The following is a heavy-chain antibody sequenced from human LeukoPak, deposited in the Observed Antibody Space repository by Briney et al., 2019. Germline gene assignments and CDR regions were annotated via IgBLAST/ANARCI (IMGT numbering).Heavy chain of an antibody. CDR3: ARDRGRYYDSRGFYWGYYFDS. D-gene: IGHD3-22*01. V-gene: IGHV3-7*03. J-gene: IGHJ4*02. CDR1: GFTFSSYA. Sequence: GGSLRLSCAASGFTFSSYAMSWVRQAPGKGLEWVANIKQDGSEKYYVDSVKGRFTISRDNSKDTLYLQMSSVRVDDTAEYYCARDRGRYYDSRGFYWGYYFDSWGQGILVTVST. CDR2: IKQDGSEK.